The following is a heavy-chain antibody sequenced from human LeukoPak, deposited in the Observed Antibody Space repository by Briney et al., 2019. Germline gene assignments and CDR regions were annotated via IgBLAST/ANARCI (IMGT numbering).Heavy chain of an antibody. Sequence: GGSLRLSCAASGFTFSSYAMSWVRQAPGKGPEWVGRIKSETDGATTDYAAPVKGRFSISRDDSKNTLFLQMNSLKTEDTALYYCTGPDKSIIAAWGQGTLVTVSS. CDR1: GFTFSSYA. D-gene: IGHD6-13*01. V-gene: IGHV3-15*01. CDR2: IKSETDGATT. CDR3: TGPDKSIIAA. J-gene: IGHJ5*02.